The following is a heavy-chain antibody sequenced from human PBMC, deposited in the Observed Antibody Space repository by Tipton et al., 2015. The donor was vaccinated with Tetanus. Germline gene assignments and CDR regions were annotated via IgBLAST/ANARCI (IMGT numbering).Heavy chain of an antibody. Sequence: TLSLTCTVSGGSISSYHWSWIRQPPGKGLEWIGYIYYSGSTNYNPSLKSRVTISVDTSKNQFSLKLSSVTAADTAMYYCARTLDNWFDPWGQGTLVTVSS. J-gene: IGHJ5*02. CDR3: ARTLDNWFDP. V-gene: IGHV4-59*12. CDR1: GGSISSYH. CDR2: IYYSGST.